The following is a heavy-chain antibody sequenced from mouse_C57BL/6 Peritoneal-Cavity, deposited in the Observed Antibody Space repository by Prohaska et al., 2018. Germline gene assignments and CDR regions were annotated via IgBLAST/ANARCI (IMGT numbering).Heavy chain of an antibody. CDR3: ARESSGYVYYYAMDY. CDR2: INPYNGGT. Sequence: EVQLQQSGPVLVKPGASVKMSCKASGYTFTDYYMNWVKQSHGKSIEWIGVINPYNGGTSYNQKFKGKATLTVDKSSSTAYMELNSLTSEDSAVYYCARESSGYVYYYAMDYWGQGTSVTVSS. CDR1: GYTFTDYY. D-gene: IGHD3-2*02. V-gene: IGHV1-19*01. J-gene: IGHJ4*01.